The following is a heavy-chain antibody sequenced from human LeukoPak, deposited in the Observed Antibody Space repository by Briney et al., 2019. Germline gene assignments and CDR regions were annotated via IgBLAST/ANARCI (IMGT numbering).Heavy chain of an antibody. Sequence: PGGSLRLSCAASGFTFSSYSMNWVRQAPGKGLEWVSSISCSSSYIYYADSVKGRFTISRDNAKNSLYLQMNSLRAEDTAVYYCARDGTSSGWYYYWGQGTLVTVSS. CDR2: ISCSSSYI. J-gene: IGHJ4*02. CDR1: GFTFSSYS. CDR3: ARDGTSSGWYYY. V-gene: IGHV3-21*01. D-gene: IGHD6-19*01.